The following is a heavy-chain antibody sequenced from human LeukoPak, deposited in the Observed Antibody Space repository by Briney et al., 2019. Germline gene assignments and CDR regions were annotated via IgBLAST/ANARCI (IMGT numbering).Heavy chain of an antibody. V-gene: IGHV3-33*01. J-gene: IGHJ5*02. Sequence: GGSLRLSCAASGFTFSSYGMHWVRQAPGKGLEWVAVIWYDGSNKYYADSVNGRFTISRDNSKNTLYLQMNSLRAEDTAVYYCARDHFDIVVVPAAMQGVNWFDPWGQGTLVTVSS. D-gene: IGHD2-2*01. CDR2: IWYDGSNK. CDR3: ARDHFDIVVVPAAMQGVNWFDP. CDR1: GFTFSSYG.